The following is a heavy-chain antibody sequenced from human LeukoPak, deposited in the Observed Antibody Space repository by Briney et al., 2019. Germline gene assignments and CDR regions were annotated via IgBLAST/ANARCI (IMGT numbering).Heavy chain of an antibody. V-gene: IGHV4-61*02. Sequence: SETLSLTCTGSGGSISSGSYYWRWIRQPAGKGLEWIGRIYTSGSTNYNPSLKSRVTISVDTSKNQFSLKLSSMTAADTAVYYCARERWWGNDAFDIWGQGTMVTVSS. CDR2: IYTSGST. CDR1: GGSISSGSYY. CDR3: ARERWWGNDAFDI. D-gene: IGHD2-15*01. J-gene: IGHJ3*02.